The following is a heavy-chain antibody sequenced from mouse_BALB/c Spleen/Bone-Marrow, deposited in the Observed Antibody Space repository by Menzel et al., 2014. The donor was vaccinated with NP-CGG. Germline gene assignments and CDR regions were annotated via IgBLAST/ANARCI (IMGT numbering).Heavy chain of an antibody. CDR2: INPDSSTI. Sequence: EVQLQESGGGLVQPGGSLKLSCAASGFDFSRYWMSWVRQAPGKGLEWIGEINPDSSTINYTPSLKDKFIISRDNAKNTLYLQMIKVRSEDTALYYCALLGNCWYFDVWGAGTTVTVSS. CDR3: ALLGNCWYFDV. CDR1: GFDFSRYW. V-gene: IGHV4-1*02. D-gene: IGHD2-1*01. J-gene: IGHJ1*01.